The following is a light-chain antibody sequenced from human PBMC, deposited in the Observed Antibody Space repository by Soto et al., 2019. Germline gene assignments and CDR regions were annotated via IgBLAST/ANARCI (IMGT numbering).Light chain of an antibody. CDR2: GAY. CDR3: QPDYILPPT. Sequence: PGERVILSCSASQSVSISYLTWYQQKPGQAPRLLIYGAYTRATSITARFSVGGSGTDFTFTISSLQPEDFAVYYCQPDYILPPTVGPGTRLNI. V-gene: IGKV3D-7*01. CDR1: QSVSISY. J-gene: IGKJ5*01.